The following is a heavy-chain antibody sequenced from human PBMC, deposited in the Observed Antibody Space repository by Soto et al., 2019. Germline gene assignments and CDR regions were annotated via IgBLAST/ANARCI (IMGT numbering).Heavy chain of an antibody. CDR2: MNPNSGNT. CDR1: GYTFTSFD. V-gene: IGHV1-8*01. D-gene: IGHD6-19*01. Sequence: QVQLVQSGAEVKKPGASVKVSCKASGYTFTSFDINWVRQATGQGLEWMGWMNPNSGNTGYAQKFQGRVTMTRNTSISTAYMELSSLRSEDTAVYYCARGLGYSSGWYAGPRDDYWGQGTLVTVSS. J-gene: IGHJ4*02. CDR3: ARGLGYSSGWYAGPRDDY.